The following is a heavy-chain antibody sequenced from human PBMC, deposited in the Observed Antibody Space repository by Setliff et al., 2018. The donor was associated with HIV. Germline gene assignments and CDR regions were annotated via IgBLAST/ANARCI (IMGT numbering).Heavy chain of an antibody. D-gene: IGHD1-20*01. Sequence: ASVKVSCKASGYTFTSYYLHWVRQAPGQGLEWMGIINPSGGSTTYAQKFQGRVTMTRDTSASTVYMELSSLRSEVTAVYYCAREARYQDRYYYYMDVWGKGTTVTVSS. CDR1: GYTFTSYY. CDR2: INPSGGST. J-gene: IGHJ6*03. V-gene: IGHV1-46*03. CDR3: AREARYQDRYYYYMDV.